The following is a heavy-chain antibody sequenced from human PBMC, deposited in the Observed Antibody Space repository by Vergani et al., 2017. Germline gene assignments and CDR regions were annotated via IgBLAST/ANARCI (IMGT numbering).Heavy chain of an antibody. Sequence: QVQLVESGGGVVQPGRSLRLSCAASGFTFISYGMHWVRQAPGKGLEWVAIISYDGSNQYYADSVKGRFTISRDNSKNTVYLQMNSLRAEDTAVYYCAKVPGTTLYYYYYMDVWGKGTTVTVSS. V-gene: IGHV3-30*18. CDR1: GFTFISYG. D-gene: IGHD1-7*01. CDR3: AKVPGTTLYYYYYMDV. CDR2: ISYDGSNQ. J-gene: IGHJ6*03.